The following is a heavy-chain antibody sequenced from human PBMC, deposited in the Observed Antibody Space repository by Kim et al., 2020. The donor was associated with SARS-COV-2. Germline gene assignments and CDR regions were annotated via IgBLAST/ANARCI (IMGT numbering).Heavy chain of an antibody. CDR1: GYTLSRYC. V-gene: IGHV1-3*01. CDR3: ARDGRSVDYYFDY. J-gene: IGHJ4*02. CDR2: INGFNGNT. Sequence: ASVKVSCKASGYTLSRYCLPWVLPAPFQIPDWMGWINGFNGNTKYSQKFEGRVTITRDTSASTVYMEPSSLISEDTAVYYCARDGRSVDYYFDYWGQGTLLTVSS.